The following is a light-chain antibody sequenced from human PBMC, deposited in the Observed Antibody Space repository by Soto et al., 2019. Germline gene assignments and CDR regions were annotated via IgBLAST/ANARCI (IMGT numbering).Light chain of an antibody. CDR2: KVS. Sequence: EVVMTQSPLSLPVTLGQPASISCRSSQSLVNSDGNTYLNWFHQRQGQSPRRLIYKVSNRDSGVPDRFSGSGSGADFRQRISRVEAEDVGVYYCMQGSHWPRTFGQGTRVEIK. V-gene: IGKV2-30*01. J-gene: IGKJ1*01. CDR1: QSLVNSDGNTY. CDR3: MQGSHWPRT.